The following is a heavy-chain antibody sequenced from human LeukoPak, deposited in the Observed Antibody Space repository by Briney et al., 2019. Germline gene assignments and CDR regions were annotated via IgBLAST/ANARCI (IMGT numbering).Heavy chain of an antibody. D-gene: IGHD6-13*01. Sequence: SETLSLTCTASGGSISSYYWSWIRQPPGKGLEWIGYIYYSGSTNYNPSLKSRVTISVDTSKNQFSLKLSSVTAADTAVYYCARGIAAAGTGYNWFDPWGQGTLVTVSS. CDR1: GGSISSYY. V-gene: IGHV4-59*01. CDR2: IYYSGST. CDR3: ARGIAAAGTGYNWFDP. J-gene: IGHJ5*02.